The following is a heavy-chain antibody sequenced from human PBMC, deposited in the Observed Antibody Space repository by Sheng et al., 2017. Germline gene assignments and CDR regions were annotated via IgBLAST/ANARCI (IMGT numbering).Heavy chain of an antibody. J-gene: IGHJ6*02. V-gene: IGHV4-34*01. CDR1: GGSFSGHY. D-gene: IGHD4-4*01. CDR2: INHSGST. CDR3: ARCRRNSNYVGRWEYGMDV. Sequence: QVQLQQWGAGLLKPSETLSLTCAVYGGSFSGHYWSWIRQPPGKGLEWIGEINHSGSTNYNPSLKSRVTISVDTSKNQFSLKLSSVTAADTAVYYCARCRRNSNYVGRWEYGMDVWGQGTTVTVSS.